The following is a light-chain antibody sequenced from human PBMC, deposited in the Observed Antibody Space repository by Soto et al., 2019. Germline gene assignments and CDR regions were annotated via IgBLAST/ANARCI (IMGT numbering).Light chain of an antibody. J-gene: IGKJ3*01. V-gene: IGKV1-27*01. Sequence: DVQLTQSPSSLSASVGDRVTITCRASQVIGDYLAWYQQIPGKVPKLLIYATSTLQSGVPSRFSGSISGTDLTLTISSLQPEDVATYYCQKYNRAPLTFGPGTKVDLK. CDR2: ATS. CDR1: QVIGDY. CDR3: QKYNRAPLT.